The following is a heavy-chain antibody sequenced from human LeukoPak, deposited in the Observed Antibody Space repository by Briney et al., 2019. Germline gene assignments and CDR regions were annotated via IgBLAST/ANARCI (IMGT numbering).Heavy chain of an antibody. D-gene: IGHD4-17*01. CDR1: GGTFSSYA. CDR3: ANVRGYGDYFFDI. CDR2: IIPILGIA. J-gene: IGHJ3*02. V-gene: IGHV1-69*04. Sequence: HGASVKVSCKASGGTFSSYAISWVQQAPGQGLEWMGRIIPILGIANYAQKFQGRVTITADESTSTAYMELSSLRSEDTAVYYCANVRGYGDYFFDIWGQGTMVTVSS.